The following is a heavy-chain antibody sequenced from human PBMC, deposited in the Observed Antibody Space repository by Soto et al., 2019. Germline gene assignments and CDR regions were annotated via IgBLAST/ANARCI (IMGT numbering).Heavy chain of an antibody. J-gene: IGHJ3*02. CDR2: ISYDGSNK. CDR3: ARVRYDSSGYYYPYGAFDI. D-gene: IGHD3-22*01. Sequence: QVQLVESGGGVVQPGRSLRLSCAASGFTFSSYAMHWVRQAPGKGLEWVAVISYDGSNKYYADSVKGRFTISRDNSKNTLYLQMNSLRAEDTAVYYCARVRYDSSGYYYPYGAFDIWGQGTMVTVSS. V-gene: IGHV3-30-3*01. CDR1: GFTFSSYA.